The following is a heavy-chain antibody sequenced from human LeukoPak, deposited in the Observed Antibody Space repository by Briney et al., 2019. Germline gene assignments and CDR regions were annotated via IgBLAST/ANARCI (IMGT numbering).Heavy chain of an antibody. V-gene: IGHV1-2*02. D-gene: IGHD6-6*01. J-gene: IGHJ4*02. CDR3: ARPKGGIAARRDPLDY. CDR1: GYTFTGYY. Sequence: GASVKASRKASGYTFTGYYMHWVRQAPGQGLEWMGWINPNSGGTNYAQKFQGRVTMTRDTSISTAYMELSRLRSDDTAVYYCARPKGGIAARRDPLDYWGQGTLVTVSS. CDR2: INPNSGGT.